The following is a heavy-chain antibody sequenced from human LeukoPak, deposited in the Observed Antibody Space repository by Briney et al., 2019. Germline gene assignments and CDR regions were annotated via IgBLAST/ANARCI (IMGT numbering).Heavy chain of an antibody. V-gene: IGHV3-11*06. CDR2: ISSSSSYT. CDR3: ARAPHYSNYGPYYYGMDV. D-gene: IGHD4-11*01. Sequence: SGGSLRLSCAASGLTFSRYAMSWIRQAPGKGLEWVSYISSSSSYTNYADSVKGRFTISRDNAKNSLYLQMNSLRAEDTAVYYCARAPHYSNYGPYYYGMDVWGQGTTVTVSS. J-gene: IGHJ6*02. CDR1: GLTFSRYA.